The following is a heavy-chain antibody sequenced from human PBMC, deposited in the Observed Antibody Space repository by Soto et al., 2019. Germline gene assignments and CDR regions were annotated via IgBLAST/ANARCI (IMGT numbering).Heavy chain of an antibody. J-gene: IGHJ6*02. V-gene: IGHV3-74*01. D-gene: IGHD1-26*01. Sequence: GGSLRPSCAASGFTLSGHGLHWFRQAPGKGLVWVSHIKGDGSMKNYADSVKGRFTISRDNAKNTLYLQMNSLRGEDTAVYYCARVGMYRISAPDVWGQGTTVTVSS. CDR3: ARVGMYRISAPDV. CDR1: GFTLSGHG. CDR2: IKGDGSMK.